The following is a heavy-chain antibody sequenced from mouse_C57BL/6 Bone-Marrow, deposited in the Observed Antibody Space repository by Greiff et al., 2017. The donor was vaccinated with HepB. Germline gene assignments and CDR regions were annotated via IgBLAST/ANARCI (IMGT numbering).Heavy chain of an antibody. V-gene: IGHV1-64*01. Sequence: QVQLKESGAELVKPGASVKLSCKASGYTFTSYWMHWVKQRPGQGLEWIGMIHPNSGSTNYNEKFKSKATLTVDKSSSTAYMQLSSLTSEDSAVYYCAIITTVVARDYWGQGTTLTVSS. J-gene: IGHJ2*01. D-gene: IGHD1-1*01. CDR3: AIITTVVARDY. CDR2: IHPNSGST. CDR1: GYTFTSYW.